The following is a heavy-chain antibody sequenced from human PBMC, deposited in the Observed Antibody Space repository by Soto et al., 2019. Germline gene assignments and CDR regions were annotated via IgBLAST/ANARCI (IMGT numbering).Heavy chain of an antibody. V-gene: IGHV4-59*01. Sequence: QVHLQESGPGLVKPSETLSLTCNVSGVSLTGYHWNWIRQPPGKTLEWIGFVYYSGSVSYNPSLKGRASISVDRSKNQFSLRLTSVTAADTAVYYCARRLNRGSFDHWCQGTLVTVSS. J-gene: IGHJ5*02. CDR2: VYYSGSV. CDR1: GVSLTGYH. CDR3: ARRLNRGSFDH.